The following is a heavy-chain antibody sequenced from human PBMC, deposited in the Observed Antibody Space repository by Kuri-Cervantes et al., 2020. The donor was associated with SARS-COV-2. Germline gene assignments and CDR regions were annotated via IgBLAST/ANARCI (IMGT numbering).Heavy chain of an antibody. CDR3: ARAYIMYSSSPDAFDI. V-gene: IGHV3-66*01. J-gene: IGHJ3*02. CDR1: GFTVSSNY. Sequence: GESLKISCAASGFTVSSNYMSWVRQAPGKGLEWVSIFSGAGSTYYADSVKGRFTISRDNSKNTRYLQMNSLRAEDTAVYYCARAYIMYSSSPDAFDIWGQGTMVTVSS. CDR2: FSGAGST. D-gene: IGHD6-13*01.